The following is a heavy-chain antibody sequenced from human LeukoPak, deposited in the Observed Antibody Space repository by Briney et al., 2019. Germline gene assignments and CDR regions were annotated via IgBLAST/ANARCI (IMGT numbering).Heavy chain of an antibody. CDR1: GGTFSSYA. CDR3: ARNPQRAGGDGY. J-gene: IGHJ4*02. Sequence: ASVKVSCKASGGTFSSYAISWMRQAPGQGLEWMGRIIPIFGTANYAQKFQGRVTITTDESTSTAYMELSSQRSEDTAVYYCARNPQRAGGDGYWGQGTLVTVSS. V-gene: IGHV1-69*05. D-gene: IGHD3-16*01. CDR2: IIPIFGTA.